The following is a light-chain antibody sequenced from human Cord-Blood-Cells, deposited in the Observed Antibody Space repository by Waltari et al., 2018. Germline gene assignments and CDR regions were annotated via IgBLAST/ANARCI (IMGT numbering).Light chain of an antibody. CDR3: SSYTSSSTLVV. CDR1: SSDVGGYNY. Sequence: QSALTQPASVSGSPGQSITISCTGTSSDVGGYNYVSWYQQHPGKAPKLRIFDVSNRPSGVSNRFSGSKSDNTATLTISGLQAEDEADYYCSSYTSSSTLVVFGGGTKLTVL. J-gene: IGLJ2*01. V-gene: IGLV2-14*01. CDR2: DVS.